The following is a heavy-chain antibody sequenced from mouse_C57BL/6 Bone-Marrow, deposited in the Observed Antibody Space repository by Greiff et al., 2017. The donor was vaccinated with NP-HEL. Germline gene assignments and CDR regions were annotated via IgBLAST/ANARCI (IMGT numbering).Heavy chain of an antibody. J-gene: IGHJ2*01. V-gene: IGHV5-6*02. CDR2: ISSGGSYT. CDR3: ARHGDGSVDY. Sequence: EVKLVESGGDLVKPGVSLKLSCAASGFTFSSYGMSWVRQTPDKRLEWVATISSGGSYTYYPDSVKGRFTISRDNAKNTLYLQMSSLKSEDTAMYYCARHGDGSVDYWGQGTTLTVSS. D-gene: IGHD2-3*01. CDR1: GFTFSSYG.